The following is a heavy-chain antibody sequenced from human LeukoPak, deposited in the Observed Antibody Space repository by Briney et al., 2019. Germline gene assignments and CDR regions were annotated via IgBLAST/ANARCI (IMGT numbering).Heavy chain of an antibody. D-gene: IGHD6-13*01. Sequence: SETLSLTRSVSGGSISSYYWSWIRQPAGKGLEWIGRIYTSGSTNYNPSLKSRVTISVDKSKNQFSLKLSSVTAADTAVYYCARGSSSWYGFDYWGQGTLVTVSS. CDR2: IYTSGST. CDR1: GGSISSYY. CDR3: ARGSSSWYGFDY. V-gene: IGHV4-4*07. J-gene: IGHJ4*02.